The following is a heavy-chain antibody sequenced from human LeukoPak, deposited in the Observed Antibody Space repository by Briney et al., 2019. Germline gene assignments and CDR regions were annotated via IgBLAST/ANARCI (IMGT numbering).Heavy chain of an antibody. V-gene: IGHV3-48*03. CDR2: ISSSGRNI. Sequence: GGSLRISCAASGFTFSNYEFNWVRQAPGKGLEWVSYISSSGRNIYYADSVKGRFTISRDNAKNSLYLQMNSLRAEDTAVYYCARDLVQLWSKDYWGQGTLVTVSS. CDR3: ARDLVQLWSKDY. CDR1: GFTFSNYE. J-gene: IGHJ4*02. D-gene: IGHD5-18*01.